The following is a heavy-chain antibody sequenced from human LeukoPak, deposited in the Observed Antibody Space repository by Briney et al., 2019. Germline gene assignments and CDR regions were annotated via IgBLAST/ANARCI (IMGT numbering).Heavy chain of an antibody. J-gene: IGHJ4*02. Sequence: SVKVSCKASGGTFSSYAISWVRQAPGQGLEWMGGIIPIFSTANYAQKLQGRVTITTDESTSTAYMELSSLRSEDTAVYYCATYLVDYYDSSGYGLPGYFDYWGQGTLVTVSS. V-gene: IGHV1-69*05. CDR3: ATYLVDYYDSSGYGLPGYFDY. CDR1: GGTFSSYA. CDR2: IIPIFSTA. D-gene: IGHD3-22*01.